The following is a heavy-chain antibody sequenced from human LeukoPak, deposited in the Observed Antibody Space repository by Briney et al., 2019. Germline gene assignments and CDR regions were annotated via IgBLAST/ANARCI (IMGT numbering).Heavy chain of an antibody. CDR2: ISSSGSTI. D-gene: IGHD3-10*01. Sequence: GESLKISCAASGFTFSDYYMSWIRQAPGKGLGWVSYISSSGSTIYYADSVKGRFTISRDNAKNSLYLQMNSLRAEDTAVYYCARPSVGYYGSGAPLDYWGQGTLVTVSS. CDR1: GFTFSDYY. J-gene: IGHJ4*02. CDR3: ARPSVGYYGSGAPLDY. V-gene: IGHV3-11*01.